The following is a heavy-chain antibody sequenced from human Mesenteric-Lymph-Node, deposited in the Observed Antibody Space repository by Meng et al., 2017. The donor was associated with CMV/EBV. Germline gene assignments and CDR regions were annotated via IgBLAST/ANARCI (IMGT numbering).Heavy chain of an antibody. CDR2: INPNSGGT. CDR3: ARDSVGVTLPRGY. D-gene: IGHD1-26*01. V-gene: IGHV1-2*02. J-gene: IGHJ4*02. CDR1: GYTFTGYY. Sequence: ASVKVSCKASGYTFTGYYMHWVRQAPGQGLEWMGWINPNSGGTNFAQKFQGRVTMTRDTSISTAYMELSSLSSDDTAVYYCARDSVGVTLPRGYWGQGTLVTVSS.